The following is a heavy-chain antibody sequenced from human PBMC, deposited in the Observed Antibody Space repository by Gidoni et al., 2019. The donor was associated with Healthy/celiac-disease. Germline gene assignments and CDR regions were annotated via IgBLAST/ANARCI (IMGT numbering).Heavy chain of an antibody. V-gene: IGHV4-39*01. Sequence: QLQLQASCPGLVKPSETLSLTCTVPGGSIRSSSYYWGWIRQPPGKGLEWIGSIYYSGSPYYNPSLKSRVTISVDTYKNQFSLKLSSVTAADTAVYYCARSVGELWLRTKFDYWGQGTLVTVSS. J-gene: IGHJ4*02. CDR2: IYYSGSP. D-gene: IGHD5-18*01. CDR3: ARSVGELWLRTKFDY. CDR1: GGSIRSSSYY.